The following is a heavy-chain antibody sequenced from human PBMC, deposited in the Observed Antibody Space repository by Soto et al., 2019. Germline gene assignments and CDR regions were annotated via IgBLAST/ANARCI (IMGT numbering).Heavy chain of an antibody. V-gene: IGHV1-69*12. CDR1: GGTFSNYP. CDR3: ARGNHRWLQLWYFDL. J-gene: IGHJ2*01. D-gene: IGHD5-12*01. CDR2: IIPIFGTV. Sequence: QVQLVQSGAEVKKPGSSVKVSCKASGGTFSNYPISWVRQAPGQGLEWMGGIIPIFGTVNYAQKFQGRVTITADESMITADMELSSLRSEDTAVYYCARGNHRWLQLWYFDLWGRGTLVTVSS.